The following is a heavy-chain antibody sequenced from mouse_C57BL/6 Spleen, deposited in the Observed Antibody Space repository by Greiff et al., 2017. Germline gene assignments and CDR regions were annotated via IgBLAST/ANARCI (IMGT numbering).Heavy chain of an antibody. CDR3: ARGNYYGSSYVFAY. CDR1: GFTFSSYA. D-gene: IGHD1-1*01. Sequence: EVTLMESGGGLVKPGGSLTLSCAASGFTFSSYAMSWVRQTPEKRLEWVATISDGGSYTYYPDNVKGRFTISRDNTKNNLYLQMSHLKSEDTAMYYCARGNYYGSSYVFAYWGQGTLVTVSA. V-gene: IGHV5-4*03. J-gene: IGHJ3*01. CDR2: ISDGGSYT.